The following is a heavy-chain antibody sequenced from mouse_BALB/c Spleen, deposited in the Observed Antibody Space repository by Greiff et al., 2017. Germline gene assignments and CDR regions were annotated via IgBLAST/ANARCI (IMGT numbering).Heavy chain of an antibody. J-gene: IGHJ1*01. D-gene: IGHD1-2*01. CDR1: GYTFTSYN. V-gene: IGHV1-12*01. CDR3: ARTTTATSNWYFDV. Sequence: QVQLQQPGAELVKPGASVKMSCKASGYTFTSYNMHWVKQTPGQGLEWIGAIYPGNGDTSYNQKFKGKATLTADKSSSTAYMQLSSLTSEDSAVYYCARTTTATSNWYFDVWGAGTTVTVSS. CDR2: IYPGNGDT.